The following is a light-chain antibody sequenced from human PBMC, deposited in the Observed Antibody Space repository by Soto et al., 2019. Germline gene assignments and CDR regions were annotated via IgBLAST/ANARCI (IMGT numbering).Light chain of an antibody. CDR1: LGIRND. CDR2: AAS. CDR3: LQDYNYPLT. Sequence: AIQLTQSPSSLSASIGDRATITCRASLGIRNDLGWYQEKPGEAPRLLVYAASTLQSVVPSRFSGSGSGTEFTLTISRLQLEDVGTYYCLQDYNYPLTFGGGTRLEI. V-gene: IGKV1-6*02. J-gene: IGKJ4*01.